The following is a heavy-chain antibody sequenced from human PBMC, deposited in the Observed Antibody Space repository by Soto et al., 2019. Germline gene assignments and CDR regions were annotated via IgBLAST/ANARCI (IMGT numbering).Heavy chain of an antibody. CDR2: IIPIFAPA. D-gene: IGHD1-1*01. CDR3: ARARGDSPMVQEDVFDF. Sequence: QVQLVQSGAEVKKPGSSVKVSCKASGGTFSSDAISWVRQAPGQGLEWMGGIIPIFAPANYAQKFQGRVTITADESTTTAYMALSRLTSEDTAMYFWARARGDSPMVQEDVFDFWGQGTLVSVAS. CDR1: GGTFSSDA. J-gene: IGHJ4*02. V-gene: IGHV1-69*01.